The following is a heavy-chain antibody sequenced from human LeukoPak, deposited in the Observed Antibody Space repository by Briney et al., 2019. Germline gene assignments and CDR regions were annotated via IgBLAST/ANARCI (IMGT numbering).Heavy chain of an antibody. CDR2: ISGSGGST. Sequence: GGSLRLSCAASGFTFSSYGMSWVRQAPGKGLEWVSAISGSGGSTYYADSVKGRFTISRDNSKNTLYLQMNSLRAEDTALYYCAKDRIIVLPPAIAPVDYWGQGTLVTVSS. CDR3: AKDRIIVLPPAIAPVDY. D-gene: IGHD2-2*01. V-gene: IGHV3-23*01. CDR1: GFTFSSYG. J-gene: IGHJ4*02.